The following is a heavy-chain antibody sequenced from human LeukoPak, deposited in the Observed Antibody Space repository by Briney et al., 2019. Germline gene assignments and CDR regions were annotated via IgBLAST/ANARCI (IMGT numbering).Heavy chain of an antibody. CDR2: IYYSGST. CDR3: ARGGPGRYCSSTSCALQIDY. CDR1: GGSISSSSYY. J-gene: IGHJ4*02. D-gene: IGHD2-2*01. Sequence: SETLSLTCTVSGGSISSSSYYWGWIRQPPGTGLEWIGSIYYSGSTYYNPSLKSRVTISVDTSKNKFSLKLSSVTAADTAVYYCARGGPGRYCSSTSCALQIDYWGQGTLVTVSS. V-gene: IGHV4-39*07.